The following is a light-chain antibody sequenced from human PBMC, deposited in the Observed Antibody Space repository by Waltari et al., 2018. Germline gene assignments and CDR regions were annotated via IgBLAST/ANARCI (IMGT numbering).Light chain of an antibody. CDR3: LQANSFPYT. CDR2: DAS. CDR1: QSVSSY. V-gene: IGKV3-11*01. Sequence: EIVLTQSPATLSLSPGERATLSCRASQSVSSYLGWYQQKPGQAPRLLIYDASKRATGIPARFSGSGSGTDFTLVISSLQPEDFATYYCLQANSFPYTFGPGTKVEIK. J-gene: IGKJ2*01.